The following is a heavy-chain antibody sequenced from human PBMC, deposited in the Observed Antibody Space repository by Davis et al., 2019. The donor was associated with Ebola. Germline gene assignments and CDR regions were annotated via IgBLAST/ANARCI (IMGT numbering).Heavy chain of an antibody. J-gene: IGHJ3*02. CDR2: IYYRGST. V-gene: IGHV4-59*01. Sequence: MPSETLSLTCTVSGGSLRSYYWSWIRQPPGKGLEWIGYIYYRGSTNYNPSLKSRVTILVDTSKNPFSLKLSSVTAADTAVYYCASRQLWAKDDAFDIWGQGTMVTVS. CDR1: GGSLRSYY. D-gene: IGHD5-18*01. CDR3: ASRQLWAKDDAFDI.